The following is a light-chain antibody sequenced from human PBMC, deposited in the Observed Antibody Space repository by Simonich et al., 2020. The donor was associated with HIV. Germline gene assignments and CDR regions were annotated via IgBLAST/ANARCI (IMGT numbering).Light chain of an antibody. V-gene: IGKV2-28*01. J-gene: IGKJ1*01. CDR2: LGS. CDR3: MQALQTPRT. CDR1: QSLLHSDGKTY. Sequence: DIVLTQTPLSLSVTPGQPASISCKSSQSLLHSDGKTYLYWYLQKPGQSPQLLIFLGSNRASGVPDRFSGSGSGTDFTLKISRVEAEDVWVYYCMQALQTPRTFGQGTKVEIK.